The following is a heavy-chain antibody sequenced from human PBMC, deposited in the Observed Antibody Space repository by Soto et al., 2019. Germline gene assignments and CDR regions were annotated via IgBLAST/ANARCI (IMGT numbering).Heavy chain of an antibody. Sequence: QVQLQQWGAGLLKPSETLSLTCAVYGGSFSGYYWSWIRQPPGKGLEWIGEINHSGSTNYNPSLKSRVTISVDTSKNQLSLKLSSVTAADTAVYYCARAKVGRWITMVRGALYYFDYWGQGTLVTVSS. CDR2: INHSGST. J-gene: IGHJ4*02. V-gene: IGHV4-34*01. CDR3: ARAKVGRWITMVRGALYYFDY. CDR1: GGSFSGYY. D-gene: IGHD3-10*01.